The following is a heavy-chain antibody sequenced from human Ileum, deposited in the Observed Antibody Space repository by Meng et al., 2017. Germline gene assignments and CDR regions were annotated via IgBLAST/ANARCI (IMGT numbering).Heavy chain of an antibody. D-gene: IGHD5-18*01. CDR2: IYSSGST. V-gene: IGHV3-53*02. Sequence: QLVETGGGLFRPGGSLRLSCAASGFAVSRSYMSWVRQAPGEGLEWVSTIYSSGSTYYPVSAAGRFTISRDNAKNTLYLQMDSLRAEDTAVYYCVRVGYSYGPLWGQGTLVTVSS. CDR3: VRVGYSYGPL. CDR1: GFAVSRSY. J-gene: IGHJ4*02.